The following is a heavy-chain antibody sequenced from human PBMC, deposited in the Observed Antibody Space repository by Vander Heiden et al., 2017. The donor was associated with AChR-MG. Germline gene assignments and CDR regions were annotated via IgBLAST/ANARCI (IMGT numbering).Heavy chain of an antibody. V-gene: IGHV3-21*01. CDR1: GFTLRGYS. CDR3: ARDQDSSSSYNWFDP. CDR2: ISSSSSYI. Sequence: EVQLVESGGGLVTPGGSLNLPCAASGFTLRGYSMNRVRQAPGRRLECVSSISSSSSYIYYADSVKGRFTISRDNAKNSLYLQMNSLRAEDTAVYYCARDQDSSSSYNWFDPWGQGTLVTVSS. J-gene: IGHJ5*02. D-gene: IGHD6-13*01.